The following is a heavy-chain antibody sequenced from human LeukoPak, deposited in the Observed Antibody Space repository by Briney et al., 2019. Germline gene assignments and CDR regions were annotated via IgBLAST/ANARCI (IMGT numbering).Heavy chain of an antibody. V-gene: IGHV4-61*02. CDR2: IYTSGST. J-gene: IGHJ5*02. D-gene: IGHD3-10*01. CDR1: GGSISSSSYY. Sequence: SETLSLTCTVSGGSISSSSYYWSWIRQPAGKGLEWIGRIYTSGSTNYNPSLKSRVTMSVDTSKNQFSLKLSSVTAADTAVYYCARDRSIRGVNNWFDPWGQGTLVTVSS. CDR3: ARDRSIRGVNNWFDP.